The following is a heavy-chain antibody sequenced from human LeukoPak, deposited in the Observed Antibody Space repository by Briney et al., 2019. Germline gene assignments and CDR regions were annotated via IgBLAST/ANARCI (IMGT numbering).Heavy chain of an antibody. CDR3: ARLSSPVRPMR. J-gene: IGHJ4*02. D-gene: IGHD2-2*01. CDR2: IYSGGST. Sequence: SETLSLTCTVSGYSSISYFWSWIRQPAGKGLQWIGRIYSGGSTNYNPSLKSRVTMTLDKSKRQDSLRFNSVTAADTAVYYCARLSSPVRPMRWGRGTLVTVSS. V-gene: IGHV4-4*07. CDR1: GYSSISYF.